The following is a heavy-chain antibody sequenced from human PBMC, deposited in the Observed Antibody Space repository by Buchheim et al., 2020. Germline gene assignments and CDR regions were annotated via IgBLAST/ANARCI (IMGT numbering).Heavy chain of an antibody. CDR3: ARESDYDFWSGNYYYYYDMDV. V-gene: IGHV3-7*01. D-gene: IGHD3-3*01. J-gene: IGHJ6*03. CDR1: GFTFSSYW. CDR2: INHDGSEH. Sequence: EVQLVESGGGLVQPGGSLRLSCAASGFTFSSYWMSWVRQAPGKVLEWLANINHDGSEHSYVYSFQGRFPISIYTAKNSLYLPMNSLRAEDTAVYYWARESDYDFWSGNYYYYYDMDVWGKGTT.